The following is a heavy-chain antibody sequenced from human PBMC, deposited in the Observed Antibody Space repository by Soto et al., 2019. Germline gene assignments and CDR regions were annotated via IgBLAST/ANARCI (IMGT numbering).Heavy chain of an antibody. J-gene: IGHJ4*02. D-gene: IGHD6-13*01. CDR3: ARDLVQGSSWYPSVFEY. V-gene: IGHV3-23*01. Sequence: PVGSLRLSCASSVFTFSSYAMSCVRHSPGKWLEWVSAISGSGGSTHYADSVKGRFTISRDNAKNSLYLQMNRLRAEDTAVYYCARDLVQGSSWYPSVFEYWGQGTLDTVSS. CDR2: ISGSGGST. CDR1: VFTFSSYA.